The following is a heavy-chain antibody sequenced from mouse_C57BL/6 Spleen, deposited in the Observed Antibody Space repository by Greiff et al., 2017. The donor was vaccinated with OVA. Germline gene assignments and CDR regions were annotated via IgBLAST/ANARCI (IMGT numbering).Heavy chain of an antibody. Sequence: QVQLQQPGAELVKPGASVKLSCKASGYTFTSYWMQWVKQRPGQGLEWIGASDPSDSYTNYNQKFKGKATLTVDTSSSTAYMQLSSLTSEDSAVYYCARGGAYYFDYWGQGTTLTVSS. CDR2: SDPSDSYT. CDR1: GYTFTSYW. CDR3: ARGGAYYFDY. J-gene: IGHJ2*01. V-gene: IGHV1-50*01.